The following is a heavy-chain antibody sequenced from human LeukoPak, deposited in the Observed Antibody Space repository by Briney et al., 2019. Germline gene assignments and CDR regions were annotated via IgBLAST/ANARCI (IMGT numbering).Heavy chain of an antibody. CDR2: VNTDGSHT. V-gene: IGHV3-74*01. CDR3: ARGDLTFWGFPH. CDR1: GFTLSSYW. Sequence: GGSLRLSCAASGFTLSSYWMHWVRQAPGKGLMWVSRVNTDGSHTNYADSVKGRFTISRDNAKNALYLQTNSLRAEDTAIYYCARGDLTFWGFPHWGQGALVTVSS. D-gene: IGHD7-27*01. J-gene: IGHJ4*02.